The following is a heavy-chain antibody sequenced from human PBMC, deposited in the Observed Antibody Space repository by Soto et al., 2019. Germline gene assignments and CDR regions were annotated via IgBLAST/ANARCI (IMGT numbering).Heavy chain of an antibody. CDR3: ATGGSKRVRGAIVEVFHLEF. J-gene: IGHJ4*02. CDR2: IHTGGKT. CDR1: GFTVTRNY. V-gene: IGHV3-53*02. Sequence: QLVESGGGLIQPGGSLRLSCAASGFTVTRNYMTWVRLAPGKGLECVSTIHTGGKTYYTDSAKGRFTVSRDESKNTLFRQMSTLRVEDTGVYYCATGGSKRVRGAIVEVFHLEFWGRGTVVTVSS. D-gene: IGHD3-10*01.